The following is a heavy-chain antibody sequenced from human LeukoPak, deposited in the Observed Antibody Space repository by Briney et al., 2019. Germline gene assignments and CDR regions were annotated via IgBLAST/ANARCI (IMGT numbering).Heavy chain of an antibody. V-gene: IGHV3-23*01. J-gene: IGHJ3*02. D-gene: IGHD4-17*01. CDR3: SKDPNGDYVGAFDM. CDR2: ITGSGRGT. Sequence: GWSLTLSCPASGLTFSNYGTAWASKAPRDVLEWVPSITGSGRGTYYADSVKGRFSVSRDNSQYTVFLHMNGLRADDTALYCCSKDPNGDYVGAFDMWGPGTMVTVSS. CDR1: GLTFSNYG.